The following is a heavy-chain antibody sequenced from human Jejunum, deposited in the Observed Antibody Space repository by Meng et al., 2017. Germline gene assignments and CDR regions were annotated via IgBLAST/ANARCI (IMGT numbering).Heavy chain of an antibody. J-gene: IGHJ5*02. Sequence: GGSLRLSCAASGFSVSSNYMSWVRQAPGKGLEWVSVIYGGGSTYYAAAVKGRFTISRDNSKNTLYLQMNSLRVEDTAVYFCVKEGYSNGYFNWFDPWGQWTLFPV. CDR3: VKEGYSNGYFNWFDP. CDR1: GFSVSSNY. V-gene: IGHV3-53*01. CDR2: IYGGGST. D-gene: IGHD2-21*01.